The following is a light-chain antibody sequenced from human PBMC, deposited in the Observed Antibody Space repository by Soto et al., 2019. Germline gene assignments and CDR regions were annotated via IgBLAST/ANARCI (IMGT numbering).Light chain of an antibody. CDR2: DAS. J-gene: IGKJ4*01. CDR3: QQANSFPLT. Sequence: DIQMTQSPSSVSASVGDRFTITCLASQGINRWLAWYQQKLGKAPKLLIFDASSLQSGVPSRFSGSGSGTDFTLTISSLQPEDFATYYCQQANSFPLTFGGGTKVDIK. CDR1: QGINRW. V-gene: IGKV1D-12*01.